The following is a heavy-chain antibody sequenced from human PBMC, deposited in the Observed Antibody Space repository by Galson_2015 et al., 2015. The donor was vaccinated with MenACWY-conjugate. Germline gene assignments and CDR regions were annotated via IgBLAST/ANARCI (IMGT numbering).Heavy chain of an antibody. D-gene: IGHD3-10*01. Sequence: SLRLSCAVSGFTFRNYWMTWVRQAPGKGLEWVASIKKDGSEKYYVDSVKGRFSVSRDSARNSLYLQMNSLRAEDTAVYYCARDPYGSGNAWGQGTAVTVSS. CDR2: IKKDGSEK. CDR3: ARDPYGSGNA. CDR1: GFTFRNYW. J-gene: IGHJ6*02. V-gene: IGHV3-7*01.